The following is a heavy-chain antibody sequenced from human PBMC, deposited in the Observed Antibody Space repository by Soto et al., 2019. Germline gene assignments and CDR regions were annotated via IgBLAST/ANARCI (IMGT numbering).Heavy chain of an antibody. V-gene: IGHV3-30-3*01. CDR3: ARDPGDISSWYPFARVDTVA. CDR2: ISYDGSNK. J-gene: IGHJ5*01. D-gene: IGHD6-13*01. Sequence: PGGSLSVSCASSGFTFSSYAMHWVRQAPGKGLEWVAVISYDGSNKYYADSVKGRFTISRDNSKNTLYLQMNSLRAEDTAVYYCARDPGDISSWYPFARVDTVAWG. CDR1: GFTFSSYA.